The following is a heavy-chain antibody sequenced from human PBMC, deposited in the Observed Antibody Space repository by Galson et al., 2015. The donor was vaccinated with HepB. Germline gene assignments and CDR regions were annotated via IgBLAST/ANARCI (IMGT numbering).Heavy chain of an antibody. D-gene: IGHD2-21*01. V-gene: IGHV3-23*01. J-gene: IGHJ4*02. CDR2: ISGSGGST. CDR3: AKDRINGVVVIAIPEFDY. Sequence: SLRLSCAASGFTFSSYAMSWVRQAPGKGLEWVSAISGSGGSTYYADSVKGRFTISRDNSKNTLYLQMNSLRAEDTAVYYCAKDRINGVVVIAIPEFDYWGQGTLVTVSS. CDR1: GFTFSSYA.